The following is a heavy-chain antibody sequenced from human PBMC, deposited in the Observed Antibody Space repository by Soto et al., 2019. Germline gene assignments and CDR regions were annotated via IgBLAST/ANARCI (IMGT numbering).Heavy chain of an antibody. CDR3: SRGTYYPQSSGLHADY. V-gene: IGHV3-30*03. CDR1: VFTFNDYA. J-gene: IGHJ4*02. Sequence: WGSLVLSCAPYVFTFNDYAMYWVGQAPGQGLEWVAIISSDGHHQFYLDNLRGRFTVSRDNSKNTLYLQMNSLRPEDTAVYYCSRGTYYPQSSGLHADYWGPGTVVTVSS. D-gene: IGHD3-22*01. CDR2: ISSDGHHQ.